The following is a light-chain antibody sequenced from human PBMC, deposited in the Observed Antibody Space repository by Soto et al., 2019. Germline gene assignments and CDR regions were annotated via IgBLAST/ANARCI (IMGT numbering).Light chain of an antibody. Sequence: AIQMTQSPSSLPASVGDRVTITCRASQGIRNDLDWYQQKPGKAPKLLIYAASSLQSGVPSRFSGSGSGTDFTLTISSLQPEDFATYYCLQDYNYPLTFGQGTKVDIK. J-gene: IGKJ1*01. CDR3: LQDYNYPLT. CDR2: AAS. V-gene: IGKV1-6*01. CDR1: QGIRND.